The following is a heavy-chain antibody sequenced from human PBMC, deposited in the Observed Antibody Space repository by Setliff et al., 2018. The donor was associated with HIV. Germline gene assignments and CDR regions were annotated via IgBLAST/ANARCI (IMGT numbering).Heavy chain of an antibody. CDR1: GFTFSSYW. D-gene: IGHD6-13*01. CDR3: VRGLAAAGGYAMDV. Sequence: GGSLRLSCAASGFTFSSYWMHWVRQAPGKGLVWVSRIKSDGSYTSYADSAKGRFTISRDNAKNTLHLQMNSLRAEDTAVYYCVRGLAAAGGYAMDVWGQGTTVT. CDR2: IKSDGSYT. J-gene: IGHJ6*02. V-gene: IGHV3-74*01.